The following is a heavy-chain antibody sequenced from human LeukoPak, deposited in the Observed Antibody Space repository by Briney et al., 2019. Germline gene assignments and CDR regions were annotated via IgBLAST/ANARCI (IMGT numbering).Heavy chain of an antibody. Sequence: ASVKVSCKASGYTFTGYGISWVRQAPGQGLGWMGWISVYNGNTNYEQKLQGRVTMTTDTSTSTAYMELRSLRSGDTAVYYCARDLWHVCSGGSCEYYYYYGMDVWGQGTTVTVSS. CDR3: ARDLWHVCSGGSCEYYYYYGMDV. J-gene: IGHJ6*02. D-gene: IGHD2-15*01. CDR2: ISVYNGNT. CDR1: GYTFTGYG. V-gene: IGHV1-18*01.